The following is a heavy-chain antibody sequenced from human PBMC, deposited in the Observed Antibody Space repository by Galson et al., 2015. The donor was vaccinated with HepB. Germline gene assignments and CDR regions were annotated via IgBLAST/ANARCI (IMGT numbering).Heavy chain of an antibody. CDR2: ISYDGSNK. J-gene: IGHJ4*02. CDR1: GFTFSSCG. Sequence: SLRLSCAASGFTFSSCGMHWVRQAPGKGLEWVAVISYDGSNKNYADSVKGRFTISRDNSKNTLYLQMSSLRAEDTAVYYCAKWGEPDRRKGALGSGFDYWGQGTLVTVSS. CDR3: AKWGEPDRRKGALGSGFDY. V-gene: IGHV3-30*18. D-gene: IGHD3-16*01.